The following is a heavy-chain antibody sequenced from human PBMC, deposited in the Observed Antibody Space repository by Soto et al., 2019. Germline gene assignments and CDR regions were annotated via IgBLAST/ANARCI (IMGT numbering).Heavy chain of an antibody. CDR3: ARGTNSRYVAYFDN. CDR1: GYTFTSDA. D-gene: IGHD6-13*01. Sequence: QVQLVQSGAEVKKPGASVKVSCKASGYTFTSDALHWVRQAPGQGLEWMGCINAGNGNTKFSQKFQGRITITRDTSASTAYMELSSLRSEDTAVYYCARGTNSRYVAYFDNWGQGTLVTVSS. V-gene: IGHV1-3*01. CDR2: INAGNGNT. J-gene: IGHJ4*02.